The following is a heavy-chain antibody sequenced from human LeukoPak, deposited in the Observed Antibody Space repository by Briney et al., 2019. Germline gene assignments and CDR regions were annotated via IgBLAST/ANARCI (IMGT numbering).Heavy chain of an antibody. V-gene: IGHV1-69*13. D-gene: IGHD2-15*01. CDR2: IIPIFGTA. CDR3: ASPVPLDCSGGSCYSGWFDP. Sequence: SVKVSCKASGYTFTSYDINWVRQAPGQGLEWMGGIIPIFGTANYAQKFQGRVTITADESTSTAYMELSSLRSEDTAVYYCASPVPLDCSGGSCYSGWFDPWGQGTLVTVSS. CDR1: GYTFTSYD. J-gene: IGHJ5*02.